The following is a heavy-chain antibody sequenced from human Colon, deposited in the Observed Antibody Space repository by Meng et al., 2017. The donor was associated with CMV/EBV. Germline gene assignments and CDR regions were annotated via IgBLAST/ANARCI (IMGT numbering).Heavy chain of an antibody. Sequence: GGSLRLSCAASGFVFRSYGMHWVRQAPGKGLEWVANIGYDGNNKYYGDSVKGRFTVSRDNSKNTLDLQIDSLRPEDTAVYYCARDYAHWKLGWYYYGMDVWGQGTTVTVSS. CDR2: IGYDGNNK. D-gene: IGHD1-1*01. J-gene: IGHJ6*02. CDR1: GFVFRSYG. V-gene: IGHV3-30*02. CDR3: ARDYAHWKLGWYYYGMDV.